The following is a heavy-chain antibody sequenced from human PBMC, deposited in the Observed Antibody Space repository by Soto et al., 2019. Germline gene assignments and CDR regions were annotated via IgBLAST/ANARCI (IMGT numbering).Heavy chain of an antibody. CDR1: GFTFSRFG. CDR3: AKEGLTTAIYFDL. V-gene: IGHV3-30*18. Sequence: ESGGGVVQPGRSLRLSCAASGFTFSRFGMHWVRQAPGKGLEWVAVVSYDGSNKFYADSVKGRFTISRDNSKNTLSLQINTLRAEDTAVYYCAKEGLTTAIYFDLWGQGTLVTVST. D-gene: IGHD5-18*01. J-gene: IGHJ4*02. CDR2: VSYDGSNK.